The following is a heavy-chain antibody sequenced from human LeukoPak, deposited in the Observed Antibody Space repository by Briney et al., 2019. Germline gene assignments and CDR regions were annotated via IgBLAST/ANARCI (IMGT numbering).Heavy chain of an antibody. CDR2: IIPIFGTA. CDR3: ARDAYSSGQSNYFDY. D-gene: IGHD6-19*01. Sequence: GASVKVSCKASGGTFSSYAISWVRQAPGQGLEWMGGIIPIFGTANYVQKFQGRVTITADESTSTAYMELSSLRSEDTAVYYCARDAYSSGQSNYFDYWGQGTLVTVSS. V-gene: IGHV1-69*13. CDR1: GGTFSSYA. J-gene: IGHJ4*02.